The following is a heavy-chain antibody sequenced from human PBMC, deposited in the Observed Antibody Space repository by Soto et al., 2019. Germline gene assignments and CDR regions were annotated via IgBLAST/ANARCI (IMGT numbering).Heavy chain of an antibody. Sequence: PSETLSLTCAVYGGSFSGYYWSWIRQPPGKGLEWIGEINHSGSTNYNPSIKSRVTISVDTSKNQFSLKLSSVTAADTAVYYCARKRGTTVTSNWFDPWGQGTLVTVSS. V-gene: IGHV4-34*01. D-gene: IGHD4-17*01. CDR2: INHSGST. CDR3: ARKRGTTVTSNWFDP. CDR1: GGSFSGYY. J-gene: IGHJ5*02.